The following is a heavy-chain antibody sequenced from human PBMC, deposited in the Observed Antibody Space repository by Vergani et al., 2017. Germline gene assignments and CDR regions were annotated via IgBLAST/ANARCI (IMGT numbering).Heavy chain of an antibody. D-gene: IGHD5-12*01. Sequence: QVQLVQSGAEVKKPGASVKVSCKASGYTFTGYYMHWVRQAPGQGLEWMGWINPNSGGTNYAQKFQGWVTMTRDTSISTAYMELSRLRSDDTAVYYCARGVYSGYDTDSDAFDIWGQGTMVTVSS. V-gene: IGHV1-2*04. CDR1: GYTFTGYY. J-gene: IGHJ3*02. CDR2: INPNSGGT. CDR3: ARGVYSGYDTDSDAFDI.